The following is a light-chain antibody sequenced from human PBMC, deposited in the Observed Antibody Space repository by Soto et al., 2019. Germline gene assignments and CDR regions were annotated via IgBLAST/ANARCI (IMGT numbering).Light chain of an antibody. CDR3: CSHAGSYTFRV. V-gene: IGLV2-11*01. Sequence: QSALTQPRSVSGSPGQSVTISCTGTSSDFGGSDYVSWFQHYPGKGPKLLIYDVTRRPSGVPDRFSGSKSGNTASLTISGLQVEDEGDYYCCSHAGSYTFRVFGTGTKVTVL. CDR2: DVT. J-gene: IGLJ1*01. CDR1: SSDFGGSDY.